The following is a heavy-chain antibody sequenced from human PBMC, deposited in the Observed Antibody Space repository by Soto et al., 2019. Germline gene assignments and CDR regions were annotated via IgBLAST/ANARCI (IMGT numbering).Heavy chain of an antibody. Sequence: GESLKISFKGSGYSFTSYWICWVRQMPVKGLEWMGIIYPGDSDTRYSPSFQGQVTISADKSISTAYLQWSSLKASDTAMYYCARLLLWFGEVLPPGPFDYWGQGTQVTVSS. D-gene: IGHD3-10*01. J-gene: IGHJ4*02. V-gene: IGHV5-51*01. CDR1: GYSFTSYW. CDR3: ARLLLWFGEVLPPGPFDY. CDR2: IYPGDSDT.